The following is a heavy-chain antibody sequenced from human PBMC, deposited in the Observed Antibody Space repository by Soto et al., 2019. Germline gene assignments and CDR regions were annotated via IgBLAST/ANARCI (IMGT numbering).Heavy chain of an antibody. V-gene: IGHV4-34*01. D-gene: IGHD2-8*02. CDR2: INHSGST. CDR3: ARDKITGLLDY. Sequence: SETLSLTCAGYGGSFSGYYWTWIRQPPGTGLEWIGEINHSGSTNYNPSLKSRVTISVDTSKNQFSLKLTSVTAADTAVYYCARDKITGLLDYWGQGTLVTAPQ. J-gene: IGHJ4*02. CDR1: GGSFSGYY.